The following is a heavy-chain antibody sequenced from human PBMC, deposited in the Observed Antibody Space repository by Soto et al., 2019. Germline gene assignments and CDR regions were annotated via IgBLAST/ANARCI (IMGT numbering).Heavy chain of an antibody. D-gene: IGHD2-2*01. CDR3: YVASTSRNCDFDL. CDR1: GFTFSSYS. V-gene: IGHV3-48*01. Sequence: EVQLVESGGGLVQPGGSLRLSCAASGFTFSSYSMDWVRRAPGKGLEWVSYISSSSSPIYYADSVKGRFTISRDNAKNSLYLEMNSRRVEDTAVYYCYVASTSRNCDFDLWGRGTLVTVSS. J-gene: IGHJ2*01. CDR2: ISSSSSPI.